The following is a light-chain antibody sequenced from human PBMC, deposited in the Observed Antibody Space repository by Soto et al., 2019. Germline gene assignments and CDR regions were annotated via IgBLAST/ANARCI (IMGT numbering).Light chain of an antibody. CDR1: SSDVGGYNY. J-gene: IGLJ1*01. Sequence: QSALTQPPSASGSPGQSVTISCTGTSSDVGGYNYVSWYQQHPGKAPKLMIYEVSKRPSGVPDRFSGSKSGNTASLTVSGLQAEDEADYYCSSYAGSNKEVFGTGTKLTAL. CDR2: EVS. CDR3: SSYAGSNKEV. V-gene: IGLV2-8*01.